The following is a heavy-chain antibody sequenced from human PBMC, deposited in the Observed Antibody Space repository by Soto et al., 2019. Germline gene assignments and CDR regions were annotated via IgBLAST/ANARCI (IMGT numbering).Heavy chain of an antibody. CDR3: ARVGRGYSANYYYYGMDV. Sequence: QVQLVESGGGLVKPGGSLTLSCAASGFTFSNYYMTWIRQAPGKGLEWVSYISSNTSYRNYADSVKGRFTISRDNAKNSLHLQMNSLRAEDTAVYYCARVGRGYSANYYYYGMDVWGQGTTVTVSS. D-gene: IGHD2-15*01. V-gene: IGHV3-11*05. CDR2: ISSNTSYR. CDR1: GFTFSNYY. J-gene: IGHJ6*02.